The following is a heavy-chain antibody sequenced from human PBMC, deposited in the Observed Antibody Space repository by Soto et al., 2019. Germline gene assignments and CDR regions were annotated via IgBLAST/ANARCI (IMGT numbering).Heavy chain of an antibody. Sequence: QVQLQESGPGLVKPSGTLSLTCTVSNGSISSSNWWSWVRQSPWKGREWIGEVAQNGNVGSIPSLKGRLTILLDRPTNRFSLRLTSVTDAETAVYYCARNRLDGYDFDSWCPGIRVTVSS. CDR3: ARNRLDGYDFDS. J-gene: IGHJ4*02. CDR1: NGSISSSNW. V-gene: IGHV4-4*02. D-gene: IGHD5-12*01. CDR2: VAQNGNV.